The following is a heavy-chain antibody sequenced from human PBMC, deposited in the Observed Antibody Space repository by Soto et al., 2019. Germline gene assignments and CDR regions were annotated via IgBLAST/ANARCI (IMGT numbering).Heavy chain of an antibody. CDR2: IYYSGDT. Sequence: QVQLQESGPGLVKPSQTLSLTCTVSGDSISSGGYYWSWIRQHPGNGLEWIGNIYYSGDTYYNPSLKSRVTMSVDTSENLFSLKLSSVAAADTAVYYCARAWFGELHWFDPWGQGTLVTVSS. CDR3: ARAWFGELHWFDP. V-gene: IGHV4-31*03. D-gene: IGHD3-10*01. J-gene: IGHJ5*02. CDR1: GDSISSGGYY.